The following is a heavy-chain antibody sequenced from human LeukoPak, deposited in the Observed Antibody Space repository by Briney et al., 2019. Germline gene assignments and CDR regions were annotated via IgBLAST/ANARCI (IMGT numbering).Heavy chain of an antibody. CDR3: TKDHYGIYLYYFYY. CDR1: GFTFSSYG. V-gene: IGHV3-30*02. CDR2: IRYDGATK. Sequence: GGSLRLSCAASGFTFSSYGMHWVRQAQGKGLEGVAFIRYDGATKYYRDSVKGRFTISRDNSNNTLYLQMNSLRAEDTAVYYCTKDHYGIYLYYFYYCGQGTLVTVSS. J-gene: IGHJ4*02. D-gene: IGHD4-11*01.